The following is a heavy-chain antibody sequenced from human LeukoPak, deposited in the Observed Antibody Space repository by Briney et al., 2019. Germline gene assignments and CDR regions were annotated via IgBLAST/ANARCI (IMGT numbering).Heavy chain of an antibody. J-gene: IGHJ4*02. Sequence: SETLSPTCAVYGGSSSGYYWSWIRQPPGKGLEWIGEINHSGSTNYNPSLKSRVTISVDTSKNQFSLKLSSVTAADTAVYYCVRRYHGGSFFGYWGQGTLVTVSS. CDR1: GGSSSGYY. CDR2: INHSGST. CDR3: VRRYHGGSFFGY. V-gene: IGHV4-34*01. D-gene: IGHD2-15*01.